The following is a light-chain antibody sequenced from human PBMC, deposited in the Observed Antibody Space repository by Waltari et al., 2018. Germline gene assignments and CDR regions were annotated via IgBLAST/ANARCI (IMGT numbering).Light chain of an antibody. J-gene: IGKJ1*01. CDR2: SAS. Sequence: DIQMTQSPSSVSASVGDRVTITCRASQNIGSDLIWYQQKPGKAPTHLIYSASSLQSGVPSRFIGSGSATDFTLTINSLQPDDFATYYCQQSSSYPPTFGQGTQV. CDR1: QNIGSD. V-gene: IGKV1-39*01. CDR3: QQSSSYPPT.